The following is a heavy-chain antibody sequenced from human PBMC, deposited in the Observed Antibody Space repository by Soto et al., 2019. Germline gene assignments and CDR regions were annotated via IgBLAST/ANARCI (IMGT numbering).Heavy chain of an antibody. Sequence: GGSLRLSCAASGLTFRSYAMSWVRQAPGKGLEWVSGISGSGISTHYADSVKGRFTVSRDNSKNTLYLQMNSLRAEDTAVYNCAKEPVGPDWYFDLWGRGTLVTVSS. J-gene: IGHJ2*01. V-gene: IGHV3-23*01. CDR2: ISGSGIST. CDR1: GLTFRSYA. CDR3: AKEPVGPDWYFDL.